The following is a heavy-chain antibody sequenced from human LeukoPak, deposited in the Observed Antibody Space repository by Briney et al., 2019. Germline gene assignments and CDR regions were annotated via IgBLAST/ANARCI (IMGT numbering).Heavy chain of an antibody. D-gene: IGHD3-16*01. CDR1: GDSVSNNHAA. CDR2: TYYRSKWHS. CDR3: ARVTELGRGFNY. J-gene: IGHJ4*02. Sequence: SQTLSLTCAISGDSVSNNHAAWNWIRRSPSGGLEWLGRTYYRSKWHSDYAVSLKSRKTINPDTSKNLFSLQLGSVTPEDTAVYYCARVTELGRGFNYWGQGTLVIVSS. V-gene: IGHV6-1*01.